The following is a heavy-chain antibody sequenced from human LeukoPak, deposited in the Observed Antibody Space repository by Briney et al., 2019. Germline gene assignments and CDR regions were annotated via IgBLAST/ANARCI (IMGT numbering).Heavy chain of an antibody. J-gene: IGHJ4*02. CDR2: ISGSGGST. V-gene: IGHV3-23*01. CDR1: GFTFSSYA. CDR3: AKAGGRYYDSSGYYFPGYYFDY. D-gene: IGHD3-22*01. Sequence: GGSLRLSCAASGFTFSSYAMSWVRQAPGKGLEWVSAISGSGGSTYYADSVKGRFTISRDNSKNTLYLQMNSLRAEDTAVYYCAKAGGRYYDSSGYYFPGYYFDYWGQGTLVTVSS.